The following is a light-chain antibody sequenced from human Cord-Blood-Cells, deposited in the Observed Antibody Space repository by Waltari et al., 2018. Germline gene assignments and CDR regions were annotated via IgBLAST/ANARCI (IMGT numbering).Light chain of an antibody. Sequence: DIQMPQYPSTLSASVGDRVTIPCRASQSISSLLAWYQQKPGKAPKLLIYEASSLESGVPSRFSGSGSGTEFTLTISSLQPDDFATYYCQQYNSYSPWTFGQGTKVEIK. CDR1: QSISSL. V-gene: IGKV1-5*01. J-gene: IGKJ1*01. CDR3: QQYNSYSPWT. CDR2: EAS.